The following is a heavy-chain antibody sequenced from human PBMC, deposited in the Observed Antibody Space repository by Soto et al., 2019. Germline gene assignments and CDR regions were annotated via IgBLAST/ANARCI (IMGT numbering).Heavy chain of an antibody. D-gene: IGHD3-3*01. CDR3: ARARRLVFGPDV. CDR2: INHSGST. Sequence: PSETLSLTCAVYGGSFSGYYWSWIRQPPGKGLEWIGEINHSGSTNYNPSLKSRVTISVDTSKNQFSLKLSSVTAADTAVYYCARARRLVFGPDVWGQGTTVTVSS. CDR1: GGSFSGYY. V-gene: IGHV4-34*01. J-gene: IGHJ6*02.